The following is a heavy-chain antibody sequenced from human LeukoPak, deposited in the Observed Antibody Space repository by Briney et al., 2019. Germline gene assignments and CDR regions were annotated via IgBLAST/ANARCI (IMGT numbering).Heavy chain of an antibody. J-gene: IGHJ4*02. V-gene: IGHV4-39*01. Sequence: SETLSLTCTISGGSISSSSYSWGWIRQPPGKGLEWIGSIYYSGSTYYNPSLKSRVTISVDTSKNQFSLKLSSVTAADTAVYYCARYGSGIPFWGQGTLVTVSS. D-gene: IGHD3-10*01. CDR3: ARYGSGIPF. CDR2: IYYSGST. CDR1: GGSISSSSYS.